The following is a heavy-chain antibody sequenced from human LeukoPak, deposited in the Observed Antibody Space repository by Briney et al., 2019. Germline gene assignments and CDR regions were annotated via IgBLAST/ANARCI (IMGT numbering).Heavy chain of an antibody. J-gene: IGHJ4*02. V-gene: IGHV4-59*01. D-gene: IGHD3-9*01. CDR3: ARASTYYDILTGYYALKYYFDY. CDR2: IYYSEST. CDR1: GGSISSYY. Sequence: SETLSLTCTVSGGSISSYYWSWIRQPPGKGLEWIGYIYYSESTNYNPSLKSRVTISVDTSKNQFSLKLSSVTAADTAVYYCARASTYYDILTGYYALKYYFDYWGQGTLVTVSS.